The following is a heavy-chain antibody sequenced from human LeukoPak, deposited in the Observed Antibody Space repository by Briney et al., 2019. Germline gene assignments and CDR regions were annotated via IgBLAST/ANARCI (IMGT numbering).Heavy chain of an antibody. CDR2: IYTSGST. D-gene: IGHD2-2*02. Sequence: SETLSLTCTVSGGSISSGSYYWSWIRQPAGNGLELIGRIYTSGSTNYNPSLKSRVTISVDTSKNQFSLKLSSVTAADTAVYYCAKDPFRAAILVGFDPWGQGTLVTVSS. CDR3: AKDPFRAAILVGFDP. CDR1: GGSISSGSYY. V-gene: IGHV4-61*02. J-gene: IGHJ5*02.